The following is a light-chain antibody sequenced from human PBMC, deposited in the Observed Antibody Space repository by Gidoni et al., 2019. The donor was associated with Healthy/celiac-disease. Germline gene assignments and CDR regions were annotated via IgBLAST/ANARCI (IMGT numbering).Light chain of an antibody. CDR3: QQHNNWPRYS. V-gene: IGKV3-11*01. CDR2: GAS. Sequence: EILLTHSPATLSLSPGERATLSCRASQSVSSYLAWYQQKPGQAPRLLIYGASTRATGIPARFSGSGSGTDFTLTISSLEPEDFAVYYCQQHNNWPRYSFGQGTKLEIK. J-gene: IGKJ2*03. CDR1: QSVSSY.